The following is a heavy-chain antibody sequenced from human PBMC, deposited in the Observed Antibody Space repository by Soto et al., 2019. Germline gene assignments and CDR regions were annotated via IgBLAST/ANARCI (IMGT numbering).Heavy chain of an antibody. D-gene: IGHD2-15*01. CDR1: EFNFSNLA. Sequence: PGGSLRLPNAASEFNFSNLAVRRVRQAKGKGLEWVSGIGGSGDDTEYTDSVKGRFTISRDNSKNTLYLQMNSLRAEDTAVYYCARVYCIGGSCYHLDYWGQGALVTAPQ. J-gene: IGHJ4*02. CDR2: IGGSGDDT. V-gene: IGHV3-23*01. CDR3: ARVYCIGGSCYHLDY.